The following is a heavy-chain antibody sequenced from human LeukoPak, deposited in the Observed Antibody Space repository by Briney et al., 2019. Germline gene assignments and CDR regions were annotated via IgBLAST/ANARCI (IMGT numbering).Heavy chain of an antibody. D-gene: IGHD2-15*01. CDR1: GFAFSSYV. CDR3: AKGVGINDYYYYGVDV. J-gene: IGHJ6*04. V-gene: IGHV3-23*01. Sequence: QPGGSLRLSCAASGFAFSSYVLSWVRRAPGKGLKWVSAIGGSGGATYYADSVKGRFTISRDNSKNTLYLQMNSLRADVTAVYYCAKGVGINDYYYYGVDVWGKGTTVTVSS. CDR2: IGGSGGAT.